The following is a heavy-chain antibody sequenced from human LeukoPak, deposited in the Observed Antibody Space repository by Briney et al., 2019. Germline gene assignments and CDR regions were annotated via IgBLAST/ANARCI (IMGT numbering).Heavy chain of an antibody. CDR3: AGQPQDYFDY. J-gene: IGHJ4*02. CDR1: GGSISSSSYY. V-gene: IGHV4-39*01. Sequence: KPSETLSLTCTVSGGSISSSSYYWGWIRQPPGKGLEWIGSIYYSGSTYYNPSLKSRVIISVDTSKNQFSLKLSSVTAADTAVYYCAGQPQDYFDYWGQGTLVTVSS. CDR2: IYYSGST. D-gene: IGHD2-15*01.